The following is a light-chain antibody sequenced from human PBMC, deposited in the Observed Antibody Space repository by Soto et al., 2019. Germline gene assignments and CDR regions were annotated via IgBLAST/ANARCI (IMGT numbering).Light chain of an antibody. Sequence: EIVMTQSPATLSVSPGERATLSCRASQSVSSNLAWYQQKPGQDPRLLIYGASTRATGIPARFSGSGSGTEFTLTISSLQSEDFAVYYCQQYQGTFGQGTKVEIK. CDR1: QSVSSN. CDR3: QQYQGT. J-gene: IGKJ1*01. CDR2: GAS. V-gene: IGKV3-15*01.